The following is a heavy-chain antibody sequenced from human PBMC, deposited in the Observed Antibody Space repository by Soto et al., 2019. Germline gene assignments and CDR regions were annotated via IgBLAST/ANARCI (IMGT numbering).Heavy chain of an antibody. CDR1: GFTFSSYS. CDR3: ARVPPNYYDSSGSFDY. V-gene: IGHV3-23*01. J-gene: IGHJ4*02. D-gene: IGHD3-22*01. CDR2: FRTSGDGGTT. Sequence: EVQLLESGGGLVQPGGSLRLSCAASGFTFSSYSMSWVRQAPGKGLEWVSGFRTSGDGGTTYYADSVKGRFTISRDNSKNTLYLQMNSLRAEDTAVYYCARVPPNYYDSSGSFDYWGQGTLVTVSS.